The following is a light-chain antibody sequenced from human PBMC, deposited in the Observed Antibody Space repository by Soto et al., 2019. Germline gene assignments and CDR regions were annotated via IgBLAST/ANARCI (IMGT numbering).Light chain of an antibody. CDR1: QSISSW. CDR2: DAA. V-gene: IGKV1-5*01. Sequence: DIQMTQSPSTLSASVGDRVTITCRASQSISSWLAWYQHKPGKAPKLLIYDAASLESGVPSRFSGRGSGTEFTLAISSLQPDDFATYYCQQYNSYWTFGQGTKVEIK. J-gene: IGKJ1*01. CDR3: QQYNSYWT.